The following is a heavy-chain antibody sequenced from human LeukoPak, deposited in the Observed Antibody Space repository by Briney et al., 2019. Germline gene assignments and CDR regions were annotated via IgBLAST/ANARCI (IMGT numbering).Heavy chain of an antibody. CDR1: GYTFTNYY. CDR3: ARDSTVTTFRGCVDP. Sequence: ASVKVSCKPSGYTFTNYYVHWVRQAPGQGLEWMGVINPSGGSTNYAQRFQGRVTMTRDTSTSTVYMEPSSLRSEDTAVYYCARDSTVTTFRGCVDPWGQGTLVTVSS. CDR2: INPSGGST. V-gene: IGHV1-46*01. J-gene: IGHJ5*02. D-gene: IGHD4-17*01.